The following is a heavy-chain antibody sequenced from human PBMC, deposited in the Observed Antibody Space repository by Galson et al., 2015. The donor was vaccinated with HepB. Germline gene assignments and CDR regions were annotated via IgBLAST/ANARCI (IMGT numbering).Heavy chain of an antibody. D-gene: IGHD3-16*02. V-gene: IGHV3-7*03. CDR1: GFTFSSYW. CDR3: ARDRPAYYDYVWGSYRPPGMLY. CDR2: IKQDGSEK. Sequence: SLRLSCAASGFTFSSYWMSWVRQAPGKGLEWVANIKQDGSEKYYVDSVKGRFTISRDNAKNSLYLQMNSLRAEDTAVYYCARDRPAYYDYVWGSYRPPGMLYWGQGTLVTVSS. J-gene: IGHJ4*02.